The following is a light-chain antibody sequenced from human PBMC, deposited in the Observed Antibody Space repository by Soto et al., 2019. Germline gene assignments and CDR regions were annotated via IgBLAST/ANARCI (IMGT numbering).Light chain of an antibody. Sequence: NFMLTQPHSVSDSPGKTVIISCTRSSGSIASNYVQWYQQRPGSSPTTVIYEDNQRPSGVPDRFSGSIDSSSNSASLTISGLETEDEADYFCQSYDATNQVFGGGTKVPS. V-gene: IGLV6-57*01. J-gene: IGLJ3*02. CDR1: SGSIASNY. CDR2: EDN. CDR3: QSYDATNQV.